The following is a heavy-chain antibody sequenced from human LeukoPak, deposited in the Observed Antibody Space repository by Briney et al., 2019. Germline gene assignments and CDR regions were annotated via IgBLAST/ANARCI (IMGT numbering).Heavy chain of an antibody. CDR1: GFTFSSYG. V-gene: IGHV3-30*02. J-gene: IGHJ6*03. CDR3: AYYGSGSYYNYYYYMDV. Sequence: GGSLRLSCAASGFTFSSYGMHWVRQAPGKGLEWVAFIRYDGSNKYYADSVKGRFTISRDNSKNTLYLQMNSLRAEDAAVYYCAYYGSGSYYNYYYYMDVWGKGTTVTVSS. D-gene: IGHD3-10*01. CDR2: IRYDGSNK.